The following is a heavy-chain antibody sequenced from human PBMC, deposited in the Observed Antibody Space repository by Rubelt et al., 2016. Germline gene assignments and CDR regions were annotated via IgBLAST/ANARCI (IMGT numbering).Heavy chain of an antibody. V-gene: IGHV4-34*01. CDR2: INHSGST. J-gene: IGHJ5*02. CDR1: GGSFSGYY. D-gene: IGHD6-13*01. Sequence: QVQLQQWGAGLLKPSETLSLTCAVYGGSFSGYYWSWIRQPPGKGLEWIGEINHSGSTNYNPSLKSRVTISVDTAKSQFSRKLSSVTAADTAVYYCARHQQPDPRRFDPWGQGTLVTVSS. CDR3: ARHQQPDPRRFDP.